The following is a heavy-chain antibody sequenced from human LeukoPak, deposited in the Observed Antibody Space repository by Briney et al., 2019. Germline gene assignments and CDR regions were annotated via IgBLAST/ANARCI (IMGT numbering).Heavy chain of an antibody. J-gene: IGHJ6*02. V-gene: IGHV3-33*01. CDR2: TWYDGSNT. CDR3: ARDSGYDLVYGMDV. CDR1: GFTFRSYG. Sequence: GGSLRLSCAAAGFTFRSYGMHWVRQAPGKGLEWVAITWYDGSNTYYADSVKGRFTISRDNSKNTLYLQMNSLRADDTAVYYCARDSGYDLVYGMDVWGQGTTVTVSS. D-gene: IGHD5-12*01.